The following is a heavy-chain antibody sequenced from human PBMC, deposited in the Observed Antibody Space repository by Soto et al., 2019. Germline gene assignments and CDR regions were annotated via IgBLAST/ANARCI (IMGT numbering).Heavy chain of an antibody. D-gene: IGHD2-15*01. V-gene: IGHV3-30*18. J-gene: IGHJ5*02. CDR3: AKDFSCSGGSRHRGRWFDP. CDR2: ISYDGSNK. Sequence: PEGSLRLSCAASGFTFSSYGMHWVRQAPGKGLEWVAVISYDGSNKYYADSVKGRFTISRDNSKNTLYLQMNSLRAEDTAVYYCAKDFSCSGGSRHRGRWFDPWGQGILVTVSS. CDR1: GFTFSSYG.